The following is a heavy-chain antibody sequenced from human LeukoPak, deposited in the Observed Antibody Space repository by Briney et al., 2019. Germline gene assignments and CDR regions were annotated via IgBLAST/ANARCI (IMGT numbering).Heavy chain of an antibody. V-gene: IGHV3-48*04. CDR2: ISSSSSTI. J-gene: IGHJ6*02. CDR3: ARKNRDGYNFAGMDV. CDR1: GFTFNNYA. D-gene: IGHD5-24*01. Sequence: PGGSLRLSCAASGFTFNNYAMSWVRQAPGKGLEWVSYISSSSSTIYYADSVKGRFTISRDNAKNSLYLQMNSLRAEDTAVYYCARKNRDGYNFAGMDVWGQGTTVTVSS.